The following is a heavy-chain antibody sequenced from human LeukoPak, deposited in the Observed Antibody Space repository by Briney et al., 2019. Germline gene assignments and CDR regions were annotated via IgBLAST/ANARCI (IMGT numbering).Heavy chain of an antibody. CDR1: GCIVDNYS. V-gene: IGHV3-9*01. D-gene: IGHD5-12*01. Sequence: GYSVRPTYTAYGCIVDNYSMHWVRQDPGKRIEWVSGISWKSESIGYADSVKGRFTISRDNAKNSLYLQMNSLRVGDTALYYCAKDWGGYNSGWAGVFDIWGQGTMVTVSS. CDR3: AKDWGGYNSGWAGVFDI. CDR2: ISWKSESI. J-gene: IGHJ3*02.